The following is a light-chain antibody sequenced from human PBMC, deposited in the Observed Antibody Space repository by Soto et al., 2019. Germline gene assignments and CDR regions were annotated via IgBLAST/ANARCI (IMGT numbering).Light chain of an antibody. Sequence: IVLTQSPATLSFSPGDRATLSCRASQSVSSSLGWYQQKPGQAPRLLIYDTSNRATGIPARFSGSGSGTDFPLTISSLEPEDFAVYYCQQRSNWPLTFGGGTKVEIK. CDR3: QQRSNWPLT. CDR2: DTS. CDR1: QSVSSS. V-gene: IGKV3-11*01. J-gene: IGKJ4*01.